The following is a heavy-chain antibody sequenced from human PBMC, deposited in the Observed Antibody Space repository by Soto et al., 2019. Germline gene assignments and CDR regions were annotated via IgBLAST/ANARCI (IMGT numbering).Heavy chain of an antibody. CDR2: IFWDDDK. CDR3: ESILTGTGGHFDY. Sequence: GXGPTLMTPPHPLTLTCSFSWFSLITSGVGVGWIRQPPEKAPEWLALIFWDDDKRYSPSLKSRLTITKDTSKNQVVLTLTNMDPVDTATYYCESILTGTGGHFDYWGQGTLVTVSS. V-gene: IGHV2-5*02. J-gene: IGHJ4*02. D-gene: IGHD2-8*02. CDR1: WFSLITSGVG.